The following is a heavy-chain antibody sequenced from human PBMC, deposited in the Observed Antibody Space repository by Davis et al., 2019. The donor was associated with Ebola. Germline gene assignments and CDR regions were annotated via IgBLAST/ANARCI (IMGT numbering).Heavy chain of an antibody. V-gene: IGHV1-8*03. D-gene: IGHD3-3*01. CDR2: MNPNSGNT. Sequence: ASVKVSCKASGYTFTSYDINWVRQATGQGLEWMGWMNPNSGNTGYAQKFQGRVTITRDTSASTAYMELSSLRSEDTAVYYCARDGVLEWLGYWGQGTLVTVSS. J-gene: IGHJ4*02. CDR3: ARDGVLEWLGY. CDR1: GYTFTSYD.